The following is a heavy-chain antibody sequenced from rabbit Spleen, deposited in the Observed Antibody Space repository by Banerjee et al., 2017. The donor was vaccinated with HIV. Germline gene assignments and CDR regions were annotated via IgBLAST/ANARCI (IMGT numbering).Heavy chain of an antibody. CDR1: GVSFNSGYD. Sequence: QSLEESGGDLVKPGASLTLTCTASGVSFNSGYDMCWVRQAPGKGLEWIACIYAGSSGNTYSATWAKGRFTISKTSSTTVTLQMTSLTAADTATYFCARDAGTSFSTYGMDLWGQGTLVTVS. J-gene: IGHJ6*01. CDR3: ARDAGTSFSTYGMDL. CDR2: IYAGSSGNT. D-gene: IGHD8-1*01. V-gene: IGHV1S40*01.